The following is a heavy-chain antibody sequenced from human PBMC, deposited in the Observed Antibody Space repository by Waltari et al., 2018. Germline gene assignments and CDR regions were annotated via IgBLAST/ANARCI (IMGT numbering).Heavy chain of an antibody. V-gene: IGHV4-34*01. CDR3: ARGYGDYGY. D-gene: IGHD4-17*01. CDR1: GRSFSGYY. Sequence: QVQLQQCGAELLKPSETLSLTCAFYGRSFSGYYWSWIRQPPGKGMEWIGEINHSGSTNYNPSLKSRVTISVDTSKNQFSLKLSSVTAADTAVYYCARGYGDYGYWGQGTLVTVSS. J-gene: IGHJ4*02. CDR2: INHSGST.